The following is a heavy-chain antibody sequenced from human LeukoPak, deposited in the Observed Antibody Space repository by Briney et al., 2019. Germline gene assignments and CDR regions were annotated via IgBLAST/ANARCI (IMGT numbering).Heavy chain of an antibody. CDR1: RGTLSSYA. D-gene: IGHD2-2*01. Sequence: SVKVSCKAYRGTLSSYAISWVRQAPGQELEWMGGIIPIFVSSNYAQKFQGRVAMTADEPTNTPYMEVTSLRSEDTAVYYCARDQIVVPAAMQDWGQGTLVTVSS. CDR2: IIPIFVSS. CDR3: ARDQIVVPAAMQD. J-gene: IGHJ4*02. V-gene: IGHV1-69*01.